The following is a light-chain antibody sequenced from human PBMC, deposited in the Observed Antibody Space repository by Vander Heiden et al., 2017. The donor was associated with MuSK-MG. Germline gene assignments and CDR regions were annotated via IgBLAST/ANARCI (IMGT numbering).Light chain of an antibody. J-gene: IGLJ1*01. CDR1: SLRIYY. V-gene: IGLV3-19*01. CDR2: GKN. Sequence: SSELTQDPAVSVALGQTVRITCQGDSLRIYYASWYPQKPGQAPILVIYGKNNRPSGISDRFSASNSGNTASLTITGAQAEDEADYYCDSRDSSGDHYVFGSGTKLTVL. CDR3: DSRDSSGDHYV.